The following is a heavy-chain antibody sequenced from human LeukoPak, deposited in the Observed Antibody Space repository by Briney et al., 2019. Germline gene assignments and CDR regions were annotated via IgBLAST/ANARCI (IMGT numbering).Heavy chain of an antibody. Sequence: GASLKVSCKASGYTFTSYGISWVRQAPGQGLEWMGWISAYNGNTNYAQKLQGRVTMTTDTSTSTAYMELRSLRSDDTAVYYCARQDYYDSSGYYYPTFDYWGQGTLVTVSS. CDR2: ISAYNGNT. CDR1: GYTFTSYG. V-gene: IGHV1-18*01. CDR3: ARQDYYDSSGYYYPTFDY. J-gene: IGHJ4*02. D-gene: IGHD3-22*01.